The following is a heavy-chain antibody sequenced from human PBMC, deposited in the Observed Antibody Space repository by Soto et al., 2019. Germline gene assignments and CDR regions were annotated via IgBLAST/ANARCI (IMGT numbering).Heavy chain of an antibody. CDR1: GFTFSSYW. V-gene: IGHV3-7*01. J-gene: IGHJ6*02. Sequence: EVQLVESGGGLVQPGGSLRLSCADSGFTFSSYWMSWVRQSPVKGLEGVGNIKQEGSEKNYVDSVKGRFTISRDNAKNSLYLQMNSLRVEDTAVYYCARIASAGRGWDVWGQGTTVVVSS. CDR3: ARIASAGRGWDV. CDR2: IKQEGSEK. D-gene: IGHD6-13*01.